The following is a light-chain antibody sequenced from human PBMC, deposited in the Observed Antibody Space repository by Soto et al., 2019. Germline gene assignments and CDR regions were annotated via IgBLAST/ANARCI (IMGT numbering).Light chain of an antibody. CDR1: QSISSY. Sequence: DIQMTQSPSTLSASVGDRVTITCRASQSISSYLNWYQQKPGKAPKLLIYDASSLESGVPSRFSGSGSGTEITLTISSLQPDDFAVYYCQQYNNWPLTFGQGTRLEIK. CDR2: DAS. CDR3: QQYNNWPLT. V-gene: IGKV1-5*01. J-gene: IGKJ5*01.